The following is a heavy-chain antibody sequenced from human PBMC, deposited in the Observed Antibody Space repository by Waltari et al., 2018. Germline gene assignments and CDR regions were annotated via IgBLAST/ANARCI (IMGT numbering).Heavy chain of an antibody. D-gene: IGHD3-10*01. Sequence: EGQLLESGGGLVQTGGSLRLSCAASGFMFSIYPMTWVRQAPGKGREWVSTITADGRSRNYADYVKGRFTITRDNSKNILDLQMNTLRAEDTAVYFCAKADFGNPYWFFDLWGRGTLLTVSS. J-gene: IGHJ2*01. CDR3: AKADFGNPYWFFDL. CDR1: GFMFSIYP. CDR2: ITADGRSR. V-gene: IGHV3-23*01.